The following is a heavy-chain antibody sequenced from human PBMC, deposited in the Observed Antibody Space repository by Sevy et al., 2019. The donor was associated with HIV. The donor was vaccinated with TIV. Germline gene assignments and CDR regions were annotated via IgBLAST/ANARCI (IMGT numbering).Heavy chain of an antibody. V-gene: IGHV4-31*03. D-gene: IGHD3-22*01. CDR1: GASMSSGGYL. J-gene: IGHJ4*02. CDR2: ICYGGTT. CDR3: ARDSSGYGNFDY. Sequence: SETLSLTCTVSGASMSSGGYLWTWTRQWPGKGLEWVGYICYGGTTYYNPSLQSRVTISLDTSNNQFSLRLSSVTAADTAVYYCARDSSGYGNFDYWGQGTLVTVSS.